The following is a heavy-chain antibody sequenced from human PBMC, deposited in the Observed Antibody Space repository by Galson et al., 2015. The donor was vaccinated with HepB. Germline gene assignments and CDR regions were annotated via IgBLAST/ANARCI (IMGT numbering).Heavy chain of an antibody. D-gene: IGHD6-13*01. CDR2: INPSGGST. CDR3: ARSSSSWSEFDY. J-gene: IGHJ4*02. CDR1: GYTFTSYY. Sequence: SVKVSCKASGYTFTSYYIHWVRQAPGQGLEWMGIINPSGGSTSYAQRFQGRVTMTRDTSTSTAYMELSSLRSEDTAVYYCARSSSSWSEFDYWGQGTLVTVSS. V-gene: IGHV1-46*01.